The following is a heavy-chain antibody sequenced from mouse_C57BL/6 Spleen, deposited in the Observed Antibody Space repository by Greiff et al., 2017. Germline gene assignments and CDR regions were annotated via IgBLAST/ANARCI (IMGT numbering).Heavy chain of an antibody. V-gene: IGHV1-59*01. CDR3: ARESYYYFDY. CDR1: GYTFTSYW. Sequence: QVQLQQPGAELVRPGTSVKLSCKASGYTFTSYWMHWVKQRPGQGLEWIGVIDPSDSYTNYNQKFKGKATLTVDTSSSTAYMQLSSLTSEDSAVYYCARESYYYFDYWGQGTTLTVSS. CDR2: IDPSDSYT. D-gene: IGHD2-12*01. J-gene: IGHJ2*01.